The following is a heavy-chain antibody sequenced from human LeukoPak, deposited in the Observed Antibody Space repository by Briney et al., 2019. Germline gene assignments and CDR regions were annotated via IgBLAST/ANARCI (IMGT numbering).Heavy chain of an antibody. CDR1: GYTFTSYG. J-gene: IGHJ6*02. D-gene: IGHD5-12*01. CDR2: ISAYNGNT. CDR3: AREGYVAAIDYYYYGMDV. Sequence: ASVKVSCKASGYTFTSYGISWVRQAPGQGLEWMGWISAYNGNTNYAQKLQSRVTMTTDTSTSTAYMELRSLRSDDTAVYYCAREGYVAAIDYYYYGMDVWGQGTTVTVSS. V-gene: IGHV1-18*01.